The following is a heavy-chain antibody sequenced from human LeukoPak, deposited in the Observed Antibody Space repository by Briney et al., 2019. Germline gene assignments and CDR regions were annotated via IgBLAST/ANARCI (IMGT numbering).Heavy chain of an antibody. Sequence: SETLSLTCTVSGGSISSGSYYWSWIRQPAGKGLEWIGRIYTSGSTNYNPSLKSPVTISVDTSKNQFSLKLTSVTAADTAMYYCARRRRIAGVGTDALDIWGQGTMVTVSS. J-gene: IGHJ3*02. CDR2: IYTSGST. V-gene: IGHV4-61*02. CDR1: GGSISSGSYY. D-gene: IGHD6-13*01. CDR3: ARRRRIAGVGTDALDI.